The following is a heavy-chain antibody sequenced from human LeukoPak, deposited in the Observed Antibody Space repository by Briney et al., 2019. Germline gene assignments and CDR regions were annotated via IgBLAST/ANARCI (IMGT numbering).Heavy chain of an antibody. CDR3: AKRGPGSPQSGKYYFDY. J-gene: IGHJ4*02. CDR2: INQDGSKK. Sequence: GGSLRLSCVASGFTFSSYWMSWVRQAPGKGLEWVANINQDGSKKYYVDSVRGRFTISRDNAKNSLYLQMNSLRAEDTAVYYCAKRGPGSPQSGKYYFDYWGQGTLVTVSS. CDR1: GFTFSSYW. V-gene: IGHV3-7*03. D-gene: IGHD3-10*01.